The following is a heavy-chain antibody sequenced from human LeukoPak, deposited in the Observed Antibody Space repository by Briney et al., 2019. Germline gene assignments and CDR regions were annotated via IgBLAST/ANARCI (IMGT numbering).Heavy chain of an antibody. CDR1: GFTFSSYS. V-gene: IGHV3-48*01. CDR3: ARGESASAWLIEY. Sequence: GGSLRLSCAASGFTFSSYSMNWVRQAPGKGLEWISYISSSSSNKDYADSVKGRFTISRDNAENSLSLQMNSLRGEDTAVYYCARGESASAWLIEYWGQGTLVTVSS. J-gene: IGHJ4*02. CDR2: ISSSSSNK. D-gene: IGHD6-19*01.